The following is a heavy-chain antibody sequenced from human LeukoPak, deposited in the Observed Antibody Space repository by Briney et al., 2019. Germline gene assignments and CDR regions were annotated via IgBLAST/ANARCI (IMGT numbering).Heavy chain of an antibody. D-gene: IGHD2-2*01. Sequence: ASVKVSCKASGYTFTSYDINWVRQATGQGLEGMGWMNPNSGNTGYAQKFQGRVTMTRNTSISTAYMELSSLRSEDTAVYYCARGGTYCSSTSCSFFDYWGQGTLVTVSS. CDR1: GYTFTSYD. CDR2: MNPNSGNT. CDR3: ARGGTYCSSTSCSFFDY. V-gene: IGHV1-8*01. J-gene: IGHJ4*02.